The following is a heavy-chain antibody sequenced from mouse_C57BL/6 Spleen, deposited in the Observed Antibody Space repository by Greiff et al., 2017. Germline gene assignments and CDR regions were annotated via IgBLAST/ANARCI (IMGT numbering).Heavy chain of an antibody. J-gene: IGHJ2*01. V-gene: IGHV1-69*01. CDR3: ARGARPYFDY. CDR2: IDPSDSYT. D-gene: IGHD2-12*01. CDR1: GYTFTSYW. Sequence: VQLQQPGAELVMPGASVKLSCKASGYTFTSYWMHWVKQRPGQGLEWIGEIDPSDSYTNYNQKFKGKSTLTVDKSSSTAYMQLSSLTSEDSAVYYCARGARPYFDYWGQGTTLTVSS.